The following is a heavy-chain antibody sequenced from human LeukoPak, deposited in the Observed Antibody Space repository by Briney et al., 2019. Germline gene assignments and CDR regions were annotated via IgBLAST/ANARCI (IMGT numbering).Heavy chain of an antibody. CDR2: IYTSGST. V-gene: IGHV4-61*02. CDR1: GGSISSGGFY. CDR3: ARDMYYYDSSGFRGFDY. J-gene: IGHJ4*02. D-gene: IGHD3-22*01. Sequence: PSETLSLTCTVSGGSISSGGFYWTWIRQPAGKGLEWIGRIYTSGSTNYNPSLKSRVTMSVDTSKNQFSLKLSSVTAADTAVYYCARDMYYYDSSGFRGFDYWGQGTLVTVSS.